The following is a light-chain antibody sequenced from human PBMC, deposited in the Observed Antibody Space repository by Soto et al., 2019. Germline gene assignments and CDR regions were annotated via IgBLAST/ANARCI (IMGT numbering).Light chain of an antibody. CDR2: DAS. V-gene: IGKV3-20*01. J-gene: IGKJ5*01. CDR3: QQSHNSIT. Sequence: EIVLTQSPGTLSLSPGERATLSCRASQSVSSTYLAWYQQKPGQAPRLLISDASTRATGIPDRFSGSGSGTDFTLTITRLEPEDSAVYYCQQSHNSITFGQGTRLEIK. CDR1: QSVSSTY.